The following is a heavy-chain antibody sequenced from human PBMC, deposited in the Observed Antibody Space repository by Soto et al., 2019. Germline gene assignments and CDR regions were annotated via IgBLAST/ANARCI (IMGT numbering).Heavy chain of an antibody. D-gene: IGHD3-22*01. Sequence: VKVSCKASGGTFSSYAISWVRQAPGQGLEWMGGIIPIFGTANYAQKFQGRVTITADESTSTAYMELSSRRSEDTAVSYWARDSGDDSSGYSPRWGQGPLVPVSP. CDR3: ARDSGDDSSGYSPR. J-gene: IGHJ4*02. CDR2: IIPIFGTA. V-gene: IGHV1-69*13. CDR1: GGTFSSYA.